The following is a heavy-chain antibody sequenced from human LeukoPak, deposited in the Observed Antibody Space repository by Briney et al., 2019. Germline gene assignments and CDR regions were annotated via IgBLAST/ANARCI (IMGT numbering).Heavy chain of an antibody. D-gene: IGHD2-2*01. CDR1: GFTFSSYG. CDR2: IWYDGSNK. V-gene: IGHV3-33*01. Sequence: GRSLRLSCAASGFTFSSYGMHWVRQAPGKGLEWVAVIWYDGSNKYYADSVKGRFTISRDNFKNTLYLQMNSLRAEDTAVYYCARQRGYCSSTSCSYYGMDVWGQGTTVTVSS. J-gene: IGHJ6*02. CDR3: ARQRGYCSSTSCSYYGMDV.